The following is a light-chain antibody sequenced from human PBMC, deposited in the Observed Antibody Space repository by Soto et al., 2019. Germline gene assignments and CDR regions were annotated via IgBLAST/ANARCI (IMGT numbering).Light chain of an antibody. Sequence: QSALTQPASVSGSPGQSITISCTGSSSDIGAFNYVAWYQQHPGKAPKLIIHGVTNRPSGVSSHFSGSKSDYTASLTISGLQAEDEADYYCSSYTTAFFYVFGTGTKVTVL. CDR1: SSDIGAFNY. CDR3: SSYTTAFFYV. V-gene: IGLV2-14*01. CDR2: GVT. J-gene: IGLJ1*01.